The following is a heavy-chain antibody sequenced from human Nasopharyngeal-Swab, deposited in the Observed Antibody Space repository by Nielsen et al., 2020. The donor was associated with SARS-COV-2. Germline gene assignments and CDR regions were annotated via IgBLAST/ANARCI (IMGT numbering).Heavy chain of an antibody. D-gene: IGHD3-10*01. J-gene: IGHJ4*02. V-gene: IGHV3-15*01. CDR2: VKSKTDGGTT. Sequence: GESLKISCAASGFTFSSVWMSWVRQAPGKGLEWVGRVKSKTDGGTTHYAAHVKGRFTISRDDSKNTLYLQMNSLKTEDTALYYCTGFGELWGQGALVTVSS. CDR3: TGFGEL. CDR1: GFTFSSVW.